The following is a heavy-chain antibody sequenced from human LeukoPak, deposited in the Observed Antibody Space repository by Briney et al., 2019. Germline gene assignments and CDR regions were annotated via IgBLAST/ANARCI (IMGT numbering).Heavy chain of an antibody. CDR3: ARLLSSGYYLRVFDY. Sequence: SQTLSLTCAISGDSVSSNSAAWNWIRQSPSRGLEWLGRTYYRSKWYNDYAVSVKSRITINPDTSKNQFSLKLSSVTAADTAVYYCARLLSSGYYLRVFDYWGQGTLVTVSS. CDR1: GDSVSSNSAA. CDR2: TYYRSKWYN. V-gene: IGHV6-1*01. J-gene: IGHJ4*02. D-gene: IGHD3-22*01.